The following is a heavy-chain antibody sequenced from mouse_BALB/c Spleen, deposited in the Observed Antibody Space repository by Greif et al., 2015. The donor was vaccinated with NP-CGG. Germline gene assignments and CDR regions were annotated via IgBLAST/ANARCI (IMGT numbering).Heavy chain of an antibody. J-gene: IGHJ4*01. CDR2: ISSGSSTI. CDR3: ARDSEAMDY. V-gene: IGHV5-17*02. D-gene: IGHD3-1*01. CDR1: GFTFSSFG. Sequence: EVKLQESGGGLVQPGGSRKLSCAASGFTFSSFGMHWVRQAPEKGLEWDAYISSGSSTIYYADTVKGRFTISRDNPKNTLFLQMTSLRSEDTAMYYCARDSEAMDYWGQGTSVTVSS.